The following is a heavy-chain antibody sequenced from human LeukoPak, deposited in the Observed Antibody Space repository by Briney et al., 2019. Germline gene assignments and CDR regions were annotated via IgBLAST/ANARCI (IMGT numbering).Heavy chain of an antibody. CDR2: INAGNGNT. D-gene: IGHD3-3*01. CDR3: ARGRWSPIRDFWRTYYFDY. CDR1: GYTFTSYA. V-gene: IGHV1-3*01. Sequence: ASVKVSCKASGYTFTSYAMHWVRQAPGQRLEWMGWINAGNGNTKYSQKFQGRVTITRDTSASTAYMELSSLRSGDTAVYYCARGRWSPIRDFWRTYYFDYWGQGTLVTVSS. J-gene: IGHJ4*02.